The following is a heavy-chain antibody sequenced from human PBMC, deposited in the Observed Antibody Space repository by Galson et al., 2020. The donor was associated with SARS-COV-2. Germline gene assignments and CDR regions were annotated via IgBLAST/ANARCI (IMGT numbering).Heavy chain of an antibody. CDR2: IYSGGST. CDR1: GFTFSSYA. J-gene: IGHJ4*02. Sequence: GESLKISCAASGFTFSSYAMSWVRQAPGKGLEWVSVIYSGGSTYYADSVKGRFTISRDNSKNTLYLQMNSLRAEDTAVYYCAKSGSYGGFDYWGQGTLVTVSS. CDR3: AKSGSYGGFDY. V-gene: IGHV3-23*03. D-gene: IGHD1-26*01.